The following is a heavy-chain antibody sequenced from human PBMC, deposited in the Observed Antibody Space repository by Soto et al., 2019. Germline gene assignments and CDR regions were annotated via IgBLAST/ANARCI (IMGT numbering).Heavy chain of an antibody. J-gene: IGHJ4*02. CDR3: AHSFYNWNYRGYFDY. V-gene: IGHV2-5*01. CDR2: IYWNDDK. D-gene: IGHD1-7*01. Sequence: SGPKRVNPTQTLTLTCTFSGFSLSTSGVGVGWIRQPPGKALEWLALIYWNDDKRYSPSLKSRLTITKDTSKNQVVLTMTNMDPVDTATYYCAHSFYNWNYRGYFDYWGQGTLVTVSS. CDR1: GFSLSTSGVG.